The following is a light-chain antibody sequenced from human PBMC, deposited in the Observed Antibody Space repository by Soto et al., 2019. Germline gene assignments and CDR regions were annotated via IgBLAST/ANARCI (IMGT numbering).Light chain of an antibody. Sequence: SYELSQSSSVSVAPGQTATLTCGGNNIGDKLVHWYQQRPGLAPVLVVFEDGHRPSGIPERFSGSNSGNTATLTISRVEAGDEADYFCQVWDGGSDQLVFGGGTKLTVL. CDR1: NIGDKL. J-gene: IGLJ2*01. CDR2: EDG. CDR3: QVWDGGSDQLV. V-gene: IGLV3-21*02.